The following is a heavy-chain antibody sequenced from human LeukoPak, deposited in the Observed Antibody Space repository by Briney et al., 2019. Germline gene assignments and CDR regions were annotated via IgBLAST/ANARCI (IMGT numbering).Heavy chain of an antibody. J-gene: IGHJ4*02. Sequence: LSLTCAVYGGSFSGYYWSWIRQPPGKGLEWVSYISTRGTTIYYADSVKGRLTISRDNAKNSLYLQMNSLRAKDTAVYYCARDGRNYFDSSDYFPNFFDYWGQGTLVTVSS. D-gene: IGHD3-22*01. CDR1: GGSFSGYY. CDR2: ISTRGTTI. CDR3: ARDGRNYFDSSDYFPNFFDY. V-gene: IGHV3-11*04.